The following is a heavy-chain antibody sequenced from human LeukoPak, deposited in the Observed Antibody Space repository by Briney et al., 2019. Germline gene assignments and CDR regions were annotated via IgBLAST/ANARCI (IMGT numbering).Heavy chain of an antibody. CDR1: GGSISSGSYY. J-gene: IGHJ4*02. V-gene: IGHV4-61*02. D-gene: IGHD2-8*02. Sequence: PSQTLSLTCTVSGGSISSGSYYWSWIRQPAGKGLEWIGRIYTSGSTNYNPSLKSRVTISVDTPKNQFSLKLSSVTAADTAVYYCARVSGAGYDGRGVFDYWGQGTLVTVSS. CDR2: IYTSGST. CDR3: ARVSGAGYDGRGVFDY.